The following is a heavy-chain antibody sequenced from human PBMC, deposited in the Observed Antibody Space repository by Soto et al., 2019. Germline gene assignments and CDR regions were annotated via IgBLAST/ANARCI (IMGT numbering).Heavy chain of an antibody. CDR2: IIPSCGKA. V-gene: IGHV1-69*01. CDR3: GRYSWGYSGYGLYY. J-gene: IGHJ4*02. CDR1: GGTFSSYA. Sequence: QVQLVQSGAEVKNPRSSVKVSCKASGGTFSSYAISWVRQAPGQGLVWMGGIIPSCGKANYAQKFQGRVTITADESTSTAYMELSSMRSEDTAVNYCGRYSWGYSGYGLYYWGQGTLFIVAS. D-gene: IGHD5-12*01.